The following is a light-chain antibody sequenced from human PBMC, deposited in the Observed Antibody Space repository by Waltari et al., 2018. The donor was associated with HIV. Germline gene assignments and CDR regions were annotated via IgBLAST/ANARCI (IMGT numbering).Light chain of an antibody. J-gene: IGKJ2*02. CDR2: GAS. CDR1: QSIGSY. Sequence: TIMTQSPVTLSVAPGDRVTLSCRASQSIGSYLAWYQQKTGQPPRLLVYGASVRATDIPARFSGSGSGTDFNLIIDDLNPDDCAVYYCHQYHDWPRCTFGQGTRVDIK. CDR3: HQYHDWPRCT. V-gene: IGKV3D-15*03.